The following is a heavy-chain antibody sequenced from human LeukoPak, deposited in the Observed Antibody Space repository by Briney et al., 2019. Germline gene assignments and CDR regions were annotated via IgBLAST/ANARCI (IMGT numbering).Heavy chain of an antibody. CDR1: GGSISSYY. J-gene: IGHJ4*02. V-gene: IGHV4-59*08. Sequence: SETLSLTCTVSGGSISSYYWSWIRQPPGKGLEWIGYIYYSGSTNYNPSLKSRVTISVDTSKNQFSLMLSSVTAADTAVYYCARHSRHFYYDSSGPHLYFDYWGQGTLVTVSS. CDR3: ARHSRHFYYDSSGPHLYFDY. CDR2: IYYSGST. D-gene: IGHD3-22*01.